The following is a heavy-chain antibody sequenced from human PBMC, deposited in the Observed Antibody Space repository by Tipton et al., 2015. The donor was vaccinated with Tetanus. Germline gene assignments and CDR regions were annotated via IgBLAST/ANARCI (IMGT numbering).Heavy chain of an antibody. D-gene: IGHD3-3*01. J-gene: IGHJ4*02. CDR1: GFTFSSFG. V-gene: IGHV3-30*03. CDR3: ARSCRIYDFWSALCN. Sequence: SLRLSCEGSGFTFSSFGMHWVRRAPGKGLEWVAVIPYDGSSKYYSDSVKGRFTVSRDNSKNTVFLQLDTVRPEDTGVYFCARSCRIYDFWSALCNWGQGSLVTVST. CDR2: IPYDGSSK.